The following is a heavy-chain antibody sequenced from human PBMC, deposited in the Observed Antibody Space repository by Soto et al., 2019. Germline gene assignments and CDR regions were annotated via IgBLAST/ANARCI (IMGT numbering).Heavy chain of an antibody. V-gene: IGHV3-30*18. Sequence: PGGSLRLSCAASGFTFSSYGMHWVRQAPGKGLEWVAVISYDGGNEYYADSVKGRFTISRDNSKNTLYLQMNSLRAEDTAVFYCAKDRGRYTYSSSLVYYYYGMDVWGQGTTVTVSS. D-gene: IGHD3-16*02. CDR2: ISYDGGNE. CDR3: AKDRGRYTYSSSLVYYYYGMDV. CDR1: GFTFSSYG. J-gene: IGHJ6*02.